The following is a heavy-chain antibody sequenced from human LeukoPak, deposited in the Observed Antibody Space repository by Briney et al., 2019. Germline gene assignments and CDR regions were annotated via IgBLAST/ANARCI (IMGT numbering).Heavy chain of an antibody. J-gene: IGHJ6*02. CDR1: GFTFSSYA. Sequence: GSLRLSCAASGFTFSSYAMSWIRQPPGKGLEWIGYIYYSGSTNYNPSLKSRVTISVDTSKNQFSLKLSSVTAADTAVYYCARLRTTIFGVVIIYYGMDVWGQGTTVTVSS. CDR2: IYYSGST. V-gene: IGHV4-59*08. D-gene: IGHD3-3*01. CDR3: ARLRTTIFGVVIIYYGMDV.